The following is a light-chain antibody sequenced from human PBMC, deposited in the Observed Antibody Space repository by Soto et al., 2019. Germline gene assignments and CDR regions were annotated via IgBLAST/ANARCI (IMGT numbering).Light chain of an antibody. V-gene: IGKV1-8*01. CDR2: AAS. J-gene: IGKJ1*01. CDR1: QSISSY. Sequence: FRMPQSPSSPSASTGDRVSISCRASQSISSYLAWYQQKPGKAPKLLIYAASTWQSGVPSRFSGSGSGTEFTLTISCLQSEDFATYYCQQYNSYPRTFGQGTKVDIK. CDR3: QQYNSYPRT.